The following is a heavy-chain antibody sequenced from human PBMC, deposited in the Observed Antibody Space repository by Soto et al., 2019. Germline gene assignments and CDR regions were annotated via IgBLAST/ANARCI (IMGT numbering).Heavy chain of an antibody. CDR1: GDSIISSDFY. J-gene: IGHJ5*02. CDR3: ARHSLAIRKNNWFDP. D-gene: IGHD3-3*02. Sequence: PSETLSLTCTVSGDSIISSDFYWGWVRQPPGKGLEWIVSIFYLGSSYYDPSLKSRVTMSGDTSKNQNSLRLRSVKAADTALYFSARHSLAIRKNNWFDPWGQGIMVTVSS. CDR2: IFYLGSS. V-gene: IGHV4-39*01.